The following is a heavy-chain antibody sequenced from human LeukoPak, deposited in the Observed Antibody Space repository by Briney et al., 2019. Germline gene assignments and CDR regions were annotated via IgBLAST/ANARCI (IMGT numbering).Heavy chain of an antibody. Sequence: SETLSLTCTVSGGSISSYYWSWIWQPPGKGLEWIGYIYYSGSTNYNPSLKSRVTISVDTSKNQFSLKLSSVTAADTAVYYCARGQGTVTTHWGQGTLVTVSS. V-gene: IGHV4-59*12. CDR2: IYYSGST. D-gene: IGHD4-17*01. CDR1: GGSISSYY. CDR3: ARGQGTVTTH. J-gene: IGHJ4*02.